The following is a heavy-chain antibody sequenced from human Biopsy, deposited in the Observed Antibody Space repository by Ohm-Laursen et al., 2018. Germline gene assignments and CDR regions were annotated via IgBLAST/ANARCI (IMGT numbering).Heavy chain of an antibody. Sequence: ASVKVSCKASGYTFTSYDITWVRQASGHGPEWIGWLNPVSGNSNFGQKFRGRVTVTSDTTISTASMELSGLTSDDTATYYCGRAVRNQLLTDPWGQGTLVTVTS. CDR3: GRAVRNQLLTDP. J-gene: IGHJ5*02. CDR2: LNPVSGNS. V-gene: IGHV1-8*01. CDR1: GYTFTSYD. D-gene: IGHD1-7*01.